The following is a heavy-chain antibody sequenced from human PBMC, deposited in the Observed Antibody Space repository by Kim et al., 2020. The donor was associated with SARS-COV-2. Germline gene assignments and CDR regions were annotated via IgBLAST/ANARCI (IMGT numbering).Heavy chain of an antibody. CDR1: GFTFSSYA. V-gene: IGHV3-23*01. J-gene: IGHJ4*02. CDR2: ISGSGGST. Sequence: GGSLRLSCAASGFTFSSYAMSWVRQAPGKGLEWVSAISGSGGSTYYADSVKGRFTISRDNSKNTLYLQMNSLRAEDTAVYYCAKDSRGGGYGETTPPRYWGQGTLVTVSS. CDR3: AKDSRGGGYGETTPPRY. D-gene: IGHD5-12*01.